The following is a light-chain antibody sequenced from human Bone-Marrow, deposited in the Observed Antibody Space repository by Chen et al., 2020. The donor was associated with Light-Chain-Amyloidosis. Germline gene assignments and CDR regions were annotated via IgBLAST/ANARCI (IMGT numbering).Light chain of an antibody. CDR2: WAS. CDR1: ESLLYRSNNKNY. J-gene: IGKJ2*01. Sequence: DIVMTQSPDSLAVSLGERATINCKSSESLLYRSNNKNYLGWYQQKPGQSPKLLMYWASTRESGLPDRFSGSGSGTDFSLTISSLQAEDVAVYYCQQYYSTPYTFGQGTKLEIQ. V-gene: IGKV4-1*01. CDR3: QQYYSTPYT.